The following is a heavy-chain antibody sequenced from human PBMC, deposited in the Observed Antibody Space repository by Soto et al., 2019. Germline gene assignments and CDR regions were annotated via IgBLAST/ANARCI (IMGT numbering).Heavy chain of an antibody. CDR2: ISGSGGST. Sequence: PGGSLRLSCAASGFTFSSYAMSWVRQAPGKGLEWVSAISGSGGSTYYADSVKGRFTISRDNSKNTLYLQMNSLRAEDTAVYYCAKESITGTYYYYYYMDVWGKGTTVPVSS. CDR1: GFTFSSYA. D-gene: IGHD1-20*01. J-gene: IGHJ6*03. V-gene: IGHV3-23*01. CDR3: AKESITGTYYYYYYMDV.